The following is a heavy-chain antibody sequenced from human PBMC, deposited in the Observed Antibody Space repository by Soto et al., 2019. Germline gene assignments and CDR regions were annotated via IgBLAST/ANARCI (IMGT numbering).Heavy chain of an antibody. CDR1: GFTFSSYA. Sequence: EVQLLESGGGLVQPGGSLRLSCAASGFTFSSYAMSWVRQAPGKGLEWVSAISGSGGSTYYADSVKGRFTISRDNSKKTLYLQMNSLRAEDTAVYYCAKDPSFYCSGGSCYYFWGQGTLVTVSS. V-gene: IGHV3-23*01. J-gene: IGHJ4*02. CDR2: ISGSGGST. D-gene: IGHD2-15*01. CDR3: AKDPSFYCSGGSCYYF.